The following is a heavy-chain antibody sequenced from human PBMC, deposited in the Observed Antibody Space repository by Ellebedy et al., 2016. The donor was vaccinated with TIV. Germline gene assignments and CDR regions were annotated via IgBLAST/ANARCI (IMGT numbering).Heavy chain of an antibody. Sequence: AASVKVSCKASGYTFTGYYMYWVRQAPGQGLEWMGWSNPNNAGTAYAQKFQGRVTMTGDTSITTAYMELSRLRSDDTAVYYCARGLSIRNDVWFDPWGQGTLVTVSS. V-gene: IGHV1-2*02. D-gene: IGHD1-1*01. J-gene: IGHJ5*02. CDR1: GYTFTGYY. CDR2: SNPNNAGT. CDR3: ARGLSIRNDVWFDP.